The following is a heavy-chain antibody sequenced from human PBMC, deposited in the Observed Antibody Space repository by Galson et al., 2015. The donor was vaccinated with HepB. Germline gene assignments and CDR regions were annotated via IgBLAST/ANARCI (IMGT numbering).Heavy chain of an antibody. CDR3: AREAGYCSSTSCWDWFDP. V-gene: IGHV1-2*02. J-gene: IGHJ5*02. D-gene: IGHD2-2*01. CDR2: INPNSGGT. Sequence: SVKVSCKASGYTFTGYYMHWVRQAPGQGLEWMGWINPNSGGTNYAQKFQGRVTMTRDTSISTAYMELSRLRSDDTAVYYCAREAGYCSSTSCWDWFDPWGQGTLVTVSS. CDR1: GYTFTGYY.